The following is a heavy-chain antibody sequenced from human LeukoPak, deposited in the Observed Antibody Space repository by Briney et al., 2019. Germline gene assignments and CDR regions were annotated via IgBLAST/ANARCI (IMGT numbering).Heavy chain of an antibody. CDR3: ARDIGFLEWLLN. V-gene: IGHV1-69*05. D-gene: IGHD3-3*02. CDR1: GGTFSSYA. J-gene: IGHJ4*02. Sequence: SVKVSCKASGGTFSSYAISWVRQAPGQGLEWMGGIIPIFGTANYAQKFQGRGTITTDESTSTAYMELSSLRSEDTAVYYCARDIGFLEWLLNWGQGTLVTVSS. CDR2: IIPIFGTA.